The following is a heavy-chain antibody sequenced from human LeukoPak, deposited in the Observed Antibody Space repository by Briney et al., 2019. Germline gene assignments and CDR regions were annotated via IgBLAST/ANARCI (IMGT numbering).Heavy chain of an antibody. CDR3: AGSIAARLTFDY. CDR1: GFTVSNYY. CDR2: ISSSSSYI. J-gene: IGHJ4*02. Sequence: GGSLRLSCAASGFTVSNYYMSWVRQAPGKGLEWVSSISSSSSYIYYADSVKGRFTISRDNAKNSLYLQMNSLRAEDTAVYYCAGSIAARLTFDYWGQGTLVTVSS. D-gene: IGHD6-6*01. V-gene: IGHV3-21*01.